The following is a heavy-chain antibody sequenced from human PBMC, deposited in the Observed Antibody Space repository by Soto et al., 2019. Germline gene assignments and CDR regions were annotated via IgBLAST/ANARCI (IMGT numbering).Heavy chain of an antibody. CDR3: ARDRSADRFVQYFQH. V-gene: IGHV3-21*01. D-gene: IGHD6-19*01. Sequence: EVQLVESGGGLVQRGGSLRLSCAASGFIFTSYSMVWVRLAPGKGLEWVSSISSGSDFIYYADSVKGRFTISRDNAQNSLYLQMNSLTSEDTAVYYCARDRSADRFVQYFQHWGPGTLVTVST. CDR2: ISSGSDFI. J-gene: IGHJ1*01. CDR1: GFIFTSYS.